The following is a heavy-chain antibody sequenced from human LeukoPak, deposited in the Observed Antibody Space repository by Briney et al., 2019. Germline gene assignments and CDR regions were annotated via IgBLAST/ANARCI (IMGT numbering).Heavy chain of an antibody. Sequence: KSSETLSLTCTVSGGSISSYYWSWIRQPPGKGLEWIGYIYYSGSTNYNPSLKSRVTISVDTSKNQFSLKLSSVTAADTAVYYCARTLGKDYDFWSGYYHNWFDPWGQGTLVTVSS. CDR2: IYYSGST. CDR1: GGSISSYY. J-gene: IGHJ5*02. D-gene: IGHD3-3*01. CDR3: ARTLGKDYDFWSGYYHNWFDP. V-gene: IGHV4-59*01.